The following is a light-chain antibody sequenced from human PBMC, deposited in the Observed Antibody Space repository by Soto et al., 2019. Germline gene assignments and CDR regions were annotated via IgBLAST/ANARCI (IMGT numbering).Light chain of an antibody. Sequence: EIVMTQSPATLSVSPGERATLSCRASQSVSSNLAWYQQKLGQAPRLLIYDASTRATGIPDRFSGSGSGTDFTVTISRLEPEDFAVYYCQHYDNSFLTFGGGTKVDIK. CDR2: DAS. V-gene: IGKV3-15*01. CDR3: QHYDNSFLT. CDR1: QSVSSN. J-gene: IGKJ4*01.